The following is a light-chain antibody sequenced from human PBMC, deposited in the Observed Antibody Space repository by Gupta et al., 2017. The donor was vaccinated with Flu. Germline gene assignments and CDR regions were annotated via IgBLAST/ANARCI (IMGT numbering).Light chain of an antibody. CDR3: KQSYLTAGLT. J-gene: IGKJ4*01. Sequence: DIQLTQSPPSLSASVGDSVSITCRASQSISSYVNWYQQRPGKAPRLLIYTATTLQSGVPSRFSGTGSGTDFTLTISSLQPEDFAIYYCKQSYLTAGLTFGGGTKVE. CDR2: TAT. V-gene: IGKV1-39*01. CDR1: QSISSY.